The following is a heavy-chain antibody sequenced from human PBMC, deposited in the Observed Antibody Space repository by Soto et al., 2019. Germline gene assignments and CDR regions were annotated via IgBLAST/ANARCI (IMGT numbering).Heavy chain of an antibody. V-gene: IGHV4-30-2*01. CDR1: GGSISSGGYS. CDR2: IYHSGST. D-gene: IGHD3-10*01. Sequence: SETLSLTCAVSGGSISSGGYSWSWIRQPPGKGLEWIGYIYHSGSTYYNPSLKSRVTISVDRSKNQFSLKLSSVTAADTAVYYCARGGPGSYKWFDPWGQGTLVTVSS. CDR3: ARGGPGSYKWFDP. J-gene: IGHJ5*02.